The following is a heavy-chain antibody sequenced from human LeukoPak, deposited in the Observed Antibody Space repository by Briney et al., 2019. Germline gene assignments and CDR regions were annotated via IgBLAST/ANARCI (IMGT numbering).Heavy chain of an antibody. CDR2: IIPIFGTA. D-gene: IGHD5/OR15-5a*01. CDR3: ATSTFDNWFDP. J-gene: IGHJ5*02. Sequence: SVKVSCKASGGTFSSYAISWARQAPGQGLEWMGGIIPIFGTANYAQKFQGRVTITADKSTSTAYMELSSLRSEDTAVYYCATSTFDNWFDPWGQGTLVTVSS. CDR1: GGTFSSYA. V-gene: IGHV1-69*06.